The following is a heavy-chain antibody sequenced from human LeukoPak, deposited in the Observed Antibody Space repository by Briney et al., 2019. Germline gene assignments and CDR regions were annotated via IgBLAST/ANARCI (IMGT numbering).Heavy chain of an antibody. CDR1: GYTFTYYY. CDR3: ATREVGGTYAFDI. V-gene: IGHV1-2*02. D-gene: IGHD6-19*01. J-gene: IGHJ3*02. Sequence: ASVKVSCKASGYTFTYYYMHWVRQAPGQGLEWMGWINPNSGVTNYAQNLQGRVTMTSGTSSGTAYMELSSLRSEDTAVYYCATREVGGTYAFDIWGQGTMDTVSS. CDR2: INPNSGVT.